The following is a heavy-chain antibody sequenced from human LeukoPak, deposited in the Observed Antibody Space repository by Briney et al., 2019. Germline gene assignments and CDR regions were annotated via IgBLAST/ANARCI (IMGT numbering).Heavy chain of an antibody. V-gene: IGHV4-59*08. D-gene: IGHD2/OR15-2a*01. CDR2: IYYSGNT. CDR3: ARKTSTLGFFDI. J-gene: IGHJ3*02. Sequence: SETLSLTCTVSGGSISNYYWSWIRQPPGKGLEWIGYIYYSGNTNYNPSLKSRVTISVDTSKNQFSLKLSSVTAADTAVYYCARKTSTLGFFDIWGQGTMVTVSS. CDR1: GGSISNYY.